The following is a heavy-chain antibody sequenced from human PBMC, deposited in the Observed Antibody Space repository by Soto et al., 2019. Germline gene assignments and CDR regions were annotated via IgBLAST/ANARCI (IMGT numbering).Heavy chain of an antibody. CDR2: ISGSGGST. D-gene: IGHD6-6*01. CDR3: AKDWVEYSCSSLDAFDI. CDR1: GFTFSSYA. V-gene: IGHV3-23*01. Sequence: EVQLLESGGGLVQPGGSLRLSCAASGFTFSSYAMSWVRQAPGKGLEWVSAISGSGGSTYYADSVKGRFTISRDNSKNTLYLQMNSLGAEDTAVYYCAKDWVEYSCSSLDAFDIWGQGPMVTVSS. J-gene: IGHJ3*02.